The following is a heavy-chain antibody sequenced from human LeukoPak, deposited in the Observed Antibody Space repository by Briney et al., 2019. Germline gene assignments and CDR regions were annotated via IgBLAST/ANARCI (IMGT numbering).Heavy chain of an antibody. CDR1: GFTFSNYA. CDR3: ARTTAKGDAFDI. J-gene: IGHJ3*02. D-gene: IGHD6-25*01. CDR2: ISSGSSTI. V-gene: IGHV3-48*01. Sequence: GGSLRLSCAASGFTFSNYAMSWVRQAPGKGLEWVSYISSGSSTIYYADSVKGRFTISRDNAKNSLFLQMNSLRAEDTAVYYCARTTAKGDAFDIWGQGTMVTVSS.